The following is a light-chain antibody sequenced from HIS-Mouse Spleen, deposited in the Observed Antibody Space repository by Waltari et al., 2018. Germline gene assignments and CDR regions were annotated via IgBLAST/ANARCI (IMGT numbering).Light chain of an antibody. V-gene: IGKV4-1*01. J-gene: IGKJ1*01. Sequence: DIVMTQSPDSLAVSLGERATINCKSSQSVLYSSNNKNYLAWYQQKPGQPPKLLIYWASIRESGVPDRFSGSGSGTDFTLTISSLQAEDLAVYYCQQYYSTPPTFGQGTKVEIK. CDR3: QQYYSTPPT. CDR2: WAS. CDR1: QSVLYSSNNKNY.